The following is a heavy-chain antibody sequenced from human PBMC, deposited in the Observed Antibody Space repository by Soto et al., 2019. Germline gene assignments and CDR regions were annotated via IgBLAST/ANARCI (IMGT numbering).Heavy chain of an antibody. V-gene: IGHV5-51*01. CDR1: GYSFTSYW. J-gene: IGHJ6*02. Sequence: GESLKISCKGSGYSFTSYWIGWVRQMPGKGLEWMGIIYPGDSDTRYSPSFQGQVTISADKSISTAYLQWSSLKASDTAMYYCARWAVVVVPAAPLLDYGMDVWGQGATVTVSS. D-gene: IGHD2-2*01. CDR3: ARWAVVVVPAAPLLDYGMDV. CDR2: IYPGDSDT.